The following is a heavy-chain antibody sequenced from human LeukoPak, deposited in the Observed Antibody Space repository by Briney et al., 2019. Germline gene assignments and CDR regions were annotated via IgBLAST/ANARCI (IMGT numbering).Heavy chain of an antibody. CDR2: IIHSGRT. V-gene: IGHV4-34*01. D-gene: IGHD5-18*01. CDR1: GASFSGYY. Sequence: ESLSLACAVYGASFSGYYWGWVRQPPGKGLEWVGEIIHSGRTNYNPSLKRRVTISADTSKNQFSLKLSSVTAADTAVYYCARGGATPMVLSYWGQGTLVTVSS. J-gene: IGHJ4*02. CDR3: ARGGATPMVLSY.